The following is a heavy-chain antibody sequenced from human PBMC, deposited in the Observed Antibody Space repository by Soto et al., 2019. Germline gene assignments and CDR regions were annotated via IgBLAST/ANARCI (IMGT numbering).Heavy chain of an antibody. V-gene: IGHV1-3*01. CDR3: ARGPLSGVATIWDYANWFDP. D-gene: IGHD5-12*01. CDR2: INADKGDT. J-gene: IGHJ5*02. Sequence: QAQLVQSGAEVKKPGASVKVSCKASGYSFTDFAMHWVRLASGQRLEWMGWINADKGDTKYSPKFQGRVTITRDTSATTVYMELRSLRSEDMAVYYCARGPLSGVATIWDYANWFDPWGQGSLVTVST. CDR1: GYSFTDFA.